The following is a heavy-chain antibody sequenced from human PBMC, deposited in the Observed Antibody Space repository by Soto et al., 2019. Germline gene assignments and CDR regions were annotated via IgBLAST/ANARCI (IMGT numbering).Heavy chain of an antibody. D-gene: IGHD1-1*01. V-gene: IGHV1-18*01. J-gene: IGHJ4*02. CDR3: ARGRYGDY. Sequence: QVHLVQSGAEVKKPGASVKVSCKASGYTFTSYGITWVRQASGQGPEWMGWISDHNGNTDYAQKLQGRVIVTRDTSTTAAYMELRSLISDDTAVYYCARGRYGDYWGQGALVTVSS. CDR1: GYTFTSYG. CDR2: ISDHNGNT.